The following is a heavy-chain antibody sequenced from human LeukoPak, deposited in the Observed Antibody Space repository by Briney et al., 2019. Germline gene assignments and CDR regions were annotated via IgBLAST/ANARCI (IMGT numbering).Heavy chain of an antibody. CDR3: ASVYDSSGYYPF. CDR1: GGSLSGFY. Sequence: SETLSLTCTVSGGSLSGFYWSWIRQPPGKGLEWIGYVYYGGSTTYNPSLRSRVTILVDTSKNQFSLRLGSVTAADTAVYYCASVYDSSGYYPFWGQGTLVTVSS. V-gene: IGHV4-59*01. CDR2: VYYGGST. D-gene: IGHD3-22*01. J-gene: IGHJ4*02.